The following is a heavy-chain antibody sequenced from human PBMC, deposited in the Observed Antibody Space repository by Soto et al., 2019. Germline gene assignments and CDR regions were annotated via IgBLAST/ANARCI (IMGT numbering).Heavy chain of an antibody. V-gene: IGHV3-15*01. D-gene: IGHD1-26*01. CDR1: GFTFSDAW. CDR3: CGSASINYYFDH. Sequence: GGSLRLACAASGFTFSDAWMSGVRKAPGKGLEWVGCIISMGSVGATDCPAPVKGRFTMSRDYSKTTLYLQINSLKTEDTAVYYCCGSASINYYFDHWGQGTLVTVSS. J-gene: IGHJ4*02. CDR2: IISMGSVGAT.